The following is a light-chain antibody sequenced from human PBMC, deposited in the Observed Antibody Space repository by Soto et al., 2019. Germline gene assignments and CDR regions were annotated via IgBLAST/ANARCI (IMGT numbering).Light chain of an antibody. CDR2: GAS. CDR1: QNIDIY. CDR3: QQTSNTPQT. Sequence: IQMTQAPASLSASVGYRVSITCLASQNIDIYLHWYQQRPGTATKLLIYGASSLQSGVPSRFSGSGSGTDFTLTIRSLQPEDFATYYCQQTSNTPQTFGGGTKVDI. J-gene: IGKJ4*01. V-gene: IGKV1-39*01.